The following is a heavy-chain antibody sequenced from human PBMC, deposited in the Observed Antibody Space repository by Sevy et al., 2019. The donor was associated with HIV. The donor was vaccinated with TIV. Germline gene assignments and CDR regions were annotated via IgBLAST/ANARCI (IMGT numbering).Heavy chain of an antibody. D-gene: IGHD2-15*01. CDR3: ASLMVVAALNWFDP. Sequence: GGSLRLSCAASGFTFSSYSMNWVRQAPGKGLEWVSSISSSSSYIYYADSVKGRFTISRDNAKNSLYLQMNSLRAEDTAVYYCASLMVVAALNWFDPWGQGTLVTVPS. V-gene: IGHV3-21*01. CDR1: GFTFSSYS. CDR2: ISSSSSYI. J-gene: IGHJ5*02.